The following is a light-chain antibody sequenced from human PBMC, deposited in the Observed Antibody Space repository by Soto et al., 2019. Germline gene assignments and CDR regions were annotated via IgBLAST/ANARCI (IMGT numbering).Light chain of an antibody. CDR2: AES. CDR1: QSISIY. CDR3: QHTYRTPFT. J-gene: IGKJ3*01. Sequence: DIQMTQPPSSLSAPIGDRVTITCRASQSISIYLNWYQQKPGKAPKLLLSAESSLQSGVPSRFSGSGSGTEFALPISSLQAEDFTTYFCQHTYRTPFTCGRGTKVDFK. V-gene: IGKV1-39*01.